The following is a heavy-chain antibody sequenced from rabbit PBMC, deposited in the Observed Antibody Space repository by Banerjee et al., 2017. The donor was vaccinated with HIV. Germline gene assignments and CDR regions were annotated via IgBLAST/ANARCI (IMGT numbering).Heavy chain of an antibody. CDR2: IYGGSIGST. J-gene: IGHJ4*01. Sequence: QSLEESGGGLVKPEGSLTLTCKASGFDLSSYYYMCWVRQAPGKGLEWIACIYGGSIGSTYYASWAKGRFTISRTSSTTVTLQMTSLTAADTATYFCARYLSGSGYYDLWGPGTLVTVS. CDR1: GFDLSSYYY. CDR3: ARYLSGSGYYDL. V-gene: IGHV1S40*01. D-gene: IGHD1-1*01.